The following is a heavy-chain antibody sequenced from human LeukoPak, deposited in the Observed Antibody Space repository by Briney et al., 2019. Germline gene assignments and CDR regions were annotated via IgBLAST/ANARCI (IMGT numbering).Heavy chain of an antibody. CDR1: GGSFSGYY. Sequence: PSETLSLTCAVYGGSFSGYYWSWIRQPPGKGLEWIGFIYNTGNTNYNPYLKSRVTISVDTSKNQVSLNLSSVTAADTAVYYCARPGGRDHGGNSVAFDIWGQGTMVTVSS. V-gene: IGHV4-59*08. J-gene: IGHJ3*02. CDR2: IYNTGNT. D-gene: IGHD4-23*01. CDR3: ARPGGRDHGGNSVAFDI.